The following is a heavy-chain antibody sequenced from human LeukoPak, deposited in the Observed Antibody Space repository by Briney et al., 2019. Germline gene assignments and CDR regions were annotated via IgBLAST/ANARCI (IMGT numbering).Heavy chain of an antibody. J-gene: IGHJ4*02. Sequence: ASVKVSCKASGGTFSSYAISWVRQAPGQGLEWMGGIIPIFGTANYAQKFQGRVTITADESTSTAYMELSSLRSEDTAVYYCARVLFGVVIPRADYWGQGTLVTVSS. CDR3: ARVLFGVVIPRADY. V-gene: IGHV1-69*13. CDR2: IIPIFGTA. D-gene: IGHD3-3*01. CDR1: GGTFSSYA.